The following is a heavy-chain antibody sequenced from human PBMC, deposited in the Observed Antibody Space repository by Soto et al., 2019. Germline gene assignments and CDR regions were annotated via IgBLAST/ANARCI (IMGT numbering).Heavy chain of an antibody. V-gene: IGHV4-4*07. D-gene: IGHD3-22*01. CDR1: GGSTSSYY. CDR2: IYTSGST. J-gene: IGHJ5*02. Sequence: SETLSLTCTVSGGSTSSYYWSWIRQPAGKGLEWIGRIYTSGSTNYNPSLKSRVTMSVDTSKNQFSLKLSSVTAADTAVYYCARVRGYYDSSGYYYGGNWFDPWGQGTLVTVSS. CDR3: ARVRGYYDSSGYYYGGNWFDP.